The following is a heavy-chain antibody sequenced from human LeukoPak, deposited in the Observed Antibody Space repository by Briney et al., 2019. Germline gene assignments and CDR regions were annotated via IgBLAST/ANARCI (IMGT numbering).Heavy chain of an antibody. CDR1: GYTLTSYG. V-gene: IGHV1-18*04. CDR3: ARNNSGSYFYYGMDV. CDR2: NSAYNGNT. J-gene: IGHJ6*04. D-gene: IGHD3-10*01. Sequence: ASVKVSCKASGYTLTSYGISWVRQAPGQGLEWMGWNSAYNGNTNYAQKLQGRVTMTIDTSTSTAYMELRSLRSDDTAVYYCARNNSGSYFYYGMDVWGKGTTVTVSS.